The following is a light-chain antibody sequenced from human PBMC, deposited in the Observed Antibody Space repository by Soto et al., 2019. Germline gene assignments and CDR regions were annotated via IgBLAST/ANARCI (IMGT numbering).Light chain of an antibody. J-gene: IGKJ4*01. Sequence: EIVMTQSPATLSVSPGARATLSCRASQSVSSNFAWYQQKPGQAPRLLIYGASTRATGIPARFSGSGSGTEFTLTISSLQSEDFAVYYCQQYNNWPPLTIGGGTKVEIK. V-gene: IGKV3-15*01. CDR2: GAS. CDR1: QSVSSN. CDR3: QQYNNWPPLT.